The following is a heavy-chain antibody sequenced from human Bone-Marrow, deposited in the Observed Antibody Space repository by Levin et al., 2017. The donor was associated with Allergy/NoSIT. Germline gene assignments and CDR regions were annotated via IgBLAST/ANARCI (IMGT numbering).Heavy chain of an antibody. D-gene: IGHD2-2*01. Sequence: LTGGSLRLSCTGSGFTFNDYAMNWVRQAPGKGLEWVSVISAGFGSSTYYADSVKGRFIISRDRSKNTLYLQMNSLRADDTPVYYGAKDICPSSSCWYGGMDVWGQGTTVTVSS. CDR3: AKDICPSSSCWYGGMDV. CDR1: GFTFNDYA. J-gene: IGHJ6*02. CDR2: ISAGFGSST. V-gene: IGHV3-23*01.